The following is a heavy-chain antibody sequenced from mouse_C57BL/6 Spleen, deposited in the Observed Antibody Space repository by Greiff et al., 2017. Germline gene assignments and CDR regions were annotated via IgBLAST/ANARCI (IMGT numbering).Heavy chain of an antibody. CDR1: GYTFTSYW. Sequence: VQLQQSGAELVKPGASVKMSCKASGYTFTSYWITWVKQRPGQGLEWIGDIYPGSGSTNYNEKFKSKATLTVDTSSSTAYMQLSSLTSEDSAVYYCARWGTTVVETLYWYFDVWGTGTTVTVSS. CDR3: ARWGTTVVETLYWYFDV. J-gene: IGHJ1*03. V-gene: IGHV1-55*01. D-gene: IGHD1-1*01. CDR2: IYPGSGST.